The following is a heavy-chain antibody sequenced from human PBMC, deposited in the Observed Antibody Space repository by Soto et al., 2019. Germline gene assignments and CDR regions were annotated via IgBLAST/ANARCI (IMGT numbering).Heavy chain of an antibody. J-gene: IGHJ6*02. Sequence: GSLRLSCAASGFTFSSYAMSWVRQAPGKGLEWVSAISGSGGSTYYADSVKGRFTISRDNSKNTLYLQMNSLRAEDTAVYYCAKDLVSAGIAVAGTYYYYGMDVWGQGTTVTVSS. V-gene: IGHV3-23*01. CDR3: AKDLVSAGIAVAGTYYYYGMDV. D-gene: IGHD6-19*01. CDR1: GFTFSSYA. CDR2: ISGSGGST.